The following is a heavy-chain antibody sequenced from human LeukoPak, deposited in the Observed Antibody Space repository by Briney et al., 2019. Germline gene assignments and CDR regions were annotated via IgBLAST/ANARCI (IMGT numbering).Heavy chain of an antibody. J-gene: IGHJ5*02. D-gene: IGHD6-13*01. CDR3: ARDLGIAAAVTNWFDP. CDR2: IYTSGST. Sequence: SETLSLTCTVSGDSLTSYYWTWIRQPAGKGLEWIGRIYTSGSTNYNPSLKSRVTMSLDTSKNQFSLKLSSVNAADTAVYYCARDLGIAAAVTNWFDPWGQGTLVTVSS. CDR1: GDSLTSYY. V-gene: IGHV4-4*07.